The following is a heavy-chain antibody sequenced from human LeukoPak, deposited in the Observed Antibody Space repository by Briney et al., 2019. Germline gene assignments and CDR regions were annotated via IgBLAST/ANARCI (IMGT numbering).Heavy chain of an antibody. CDR1: GGSISSSAYH. D-gene: IGHD4-23*01. J-gene: IGHJ4*02. CDR2: IHNSGST. CDR3: ARERLGGGNSD. Sequence: NPSETLSLTCTVSGGSISSSAYHWGWIRQPPGKGLEWIGSIHNSGSTYYNPSLKSRVTISVRTSKNQFSLKLSSVTAADTAVYYCARERLGGGNSDWGQGTLVTVSS. V-gene: IGHV4-39*07.